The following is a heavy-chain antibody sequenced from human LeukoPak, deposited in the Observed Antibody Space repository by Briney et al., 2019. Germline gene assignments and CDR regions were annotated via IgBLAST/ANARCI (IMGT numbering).Heavy chain of an antibody. CDR1: GASISDSSYY. CDR2: MYYSGST. D-gene: IGHD1-7*01. J-gene: IGHJ4*02. CDR3: ASGTGTPTPPYYFDY. V-gene: IGHV4-39*01. Sequence: SETLSLTCTVSGASISDSSYYWGWIRQPPGKGLEWLGIMYYSGSTYYNPSLKSRFAISVDTSKNQFSLKLSSVTAADTAVYYCASGTGTPTPPYYFDYWGQGTLVTVSS.